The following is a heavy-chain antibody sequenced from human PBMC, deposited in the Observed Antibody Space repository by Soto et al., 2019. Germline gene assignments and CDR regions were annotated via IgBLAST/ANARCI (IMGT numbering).Heavy chain of an antibody. CDR3: ARDNPRGLFLEWLYPHDAFDI. CDR1: GGSISSYY. J-gene: IGHJ3*02. D-gene: IGHD3-3*01. Sequence: QVQLQESGPGLVKPSETLSLTCTVSGGSISSYYWSWIRQPAGKGLEWIGRIYTSGSTNYNPSLKSRVTMSVDTSKNQFSRKLSSVTAADAAVYYCARDNPRGLFLEWLYPHDAFDIWGQGTMVTFSS. CDR2: IYTSGST. V-gene: IGHV4-4*07.